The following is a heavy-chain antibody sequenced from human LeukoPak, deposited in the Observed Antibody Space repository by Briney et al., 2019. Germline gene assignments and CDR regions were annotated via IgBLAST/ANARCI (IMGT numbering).Heavy chain of an antibody. D-gene: IGHD3-3*01. CDR2: INHSGST. J-gene: IGHJ6*03. V-gene: IGHV4-34*01. CDR1: GGSFSGYY. Sequence: SETLSLTCAVYGGSFSGYYWSWIRQPPGKWLEWIGEINHSGSTNYNPSLKSRVTISVDTSKNQFSLKLSSVTAADTAVYYCARSIFGVVISLYYYYYMDVWGKGTTVTVSS. CDR3: ARSIFGVVISLYYYYYMDV.